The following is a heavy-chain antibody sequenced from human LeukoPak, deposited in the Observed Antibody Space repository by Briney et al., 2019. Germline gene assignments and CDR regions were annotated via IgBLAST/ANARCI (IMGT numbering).Heavy chain of an antibody. Sequence: GGSLRLSCAASGFTFSDYYISWIRQAPGKGLEWVSYISSSGSTIYYPDSVKGRFTISRDNAKNSLYLQMKSLRAEDTAVYYCARDRSRTYYYDSRHNWFDPWGQGTRDTLSS. CDR1: GFTFSDYY. CDR3: ARDRSRTYYYDSRHNWFDP. V-gene: IGHV3-11*01. CDR2: ISSSGSTI. D-gene: IGHD3-22*01. J-gene: IGHJ5*02.